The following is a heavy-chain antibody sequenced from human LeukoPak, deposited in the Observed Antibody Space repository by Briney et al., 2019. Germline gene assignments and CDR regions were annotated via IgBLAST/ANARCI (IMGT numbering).Heavy chain of an antibody. Sequence: PGGSLRLSCAASGFTFSSYWMSWVRQAPGKGLEWVANIKQDGSEKYYVDSVKGRFTISGDNAKNSLYLQMNSLRAEDTALYYCAKDLVGYSYGPDAFDIWGQGTMVTVSS. D-gene: IGHD5-18*01. CDR2: IKQDGSEK. CDR3: AKDLVGYSYGPDAFDI. V-gene: IGHV3-7*03. J-gene: IGHJ3*02. CDR1: GFTFSSYW.